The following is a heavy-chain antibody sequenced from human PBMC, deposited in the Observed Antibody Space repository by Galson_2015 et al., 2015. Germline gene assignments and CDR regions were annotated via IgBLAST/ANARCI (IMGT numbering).Heavy chain of an antibody. CDR3: ARLRPSPD. J-gene: IGHJ4*02. Sequence: SLRLSCAASGFGFSSYWMTWVRQAPGKGLEWVANINQDGNAKYYADSVKGRFTIYRDNAKNVLYPQMNIMRVEDTAIYYWARLRPSPDWGQGTLVTVSS. CDR2: INQDGNAK. CDR1: GFGFSSYW. V-gene: IGHV3-7*01.